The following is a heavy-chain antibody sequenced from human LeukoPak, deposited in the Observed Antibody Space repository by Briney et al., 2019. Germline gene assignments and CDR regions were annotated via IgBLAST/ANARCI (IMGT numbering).Heavy chain of an antibody. V-gene: IGHV1-69*05. CDR3: ARGRYNWNSRDAFDI. CDR1: GGTFSSYA. D-gene: IGHD1-7*01. CDR2: IIPIFGTA. Sequence: SVKVSCKASGGTFSSYAISWVRQAPGQGLEWMGGIIPIFGTANYAQKFRGRVTITTDEPTSTAYMELSSLRSEDTAVYYCARGRYNWNSRDAFDIWGQGTMVTVSS. J-gene: IGHJ3*02.